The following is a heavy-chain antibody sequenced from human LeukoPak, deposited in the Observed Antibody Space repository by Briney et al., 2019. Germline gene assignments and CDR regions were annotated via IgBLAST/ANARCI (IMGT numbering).Heavy chain of an antibody. Sequence: SETLSLTCTVSGGSISSYYWSWIRQPPGKGLEWIGYIYYSGSTNYNPSLKSRVTISVDTSKNQFSLKLSSVTAADTAVYYCARDRSGWFIFDYWCQGTLVTVSS. D-gene: IGHD3-10*01. CDR1: GGSISSYY. J-gene: IGHJ4*02. CDR3: ARDRSGWFIFDY. V-gene: IGHV4-59*01. CDR2: IYYSGST.